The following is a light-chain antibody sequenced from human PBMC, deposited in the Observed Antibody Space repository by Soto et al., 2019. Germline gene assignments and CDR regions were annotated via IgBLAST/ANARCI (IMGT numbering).Light chain of an antibody. CDR3: EAWDDSLDGPV. CDR1: SSNIGNNA. V-gene: IGLV1-36*01. J-gene: IGLJ2*01. CDR2: YDD. Sequence: QSVLTQPPSVSDAPRQRVTISCSGSSSNIGNNAVSWYQQLPGKAPKLLIYYDDLLPSGVSDRFSGSKSGTSASLAISGLQSEDEADYYCEAWDDSLDGPVFGGGTQLTVL.